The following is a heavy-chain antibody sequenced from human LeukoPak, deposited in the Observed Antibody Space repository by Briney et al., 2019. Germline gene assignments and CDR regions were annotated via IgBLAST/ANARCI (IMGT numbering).Heavy chain of an antibody. Sequence: GGSRRLSCVASGFSFSRNAMNWLRQPPGKGLEWVSGVGGSNTDTSYADSVKGRFTISRDNSQNTVSLVMNNLRAEDTAIYYCATHDTMVGISWGQGTLVTVSS. CDR3: ATHDTMVGIS. CDR2: VGGSNTDT. J-gene: IGHJ4*02. V-gene: IGHV3-23*01. CDR1: GFSFSRNA. D-gene: IGHD1-26*01.